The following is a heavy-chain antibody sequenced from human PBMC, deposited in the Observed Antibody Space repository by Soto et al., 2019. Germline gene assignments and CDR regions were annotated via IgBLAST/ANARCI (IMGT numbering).Heavy chain of an antibody. CDR3: SRGPVILLMVDYNWFDP. D-gene: IGHD2-8*01. Sequence: GGSLRLSCAASGFTFSSYSMNWVRQAPGKGLEWVSYISSSSSTIYYADSVKGRFTISRDNAKNSLYLQMNSLRDEDTAVYYCSRGPVILLMVDYNWFDPWGQGTLVTVSS. J-gene: IGHJ5*02. CDR1: GFTFSSYS. CDR2: ISSSSSTI. V-gene: IGHV3-48*02.